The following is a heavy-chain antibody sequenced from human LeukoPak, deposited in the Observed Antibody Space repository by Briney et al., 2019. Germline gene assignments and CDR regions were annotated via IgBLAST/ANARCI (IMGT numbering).Heavy chain of an antibody. Sequence: ASVKVSCKASGYTFTRFDINWVGQATGQGLEWMGWMNPNSGNTGYAQKFQGRVTMAMNTYISTAYIELRSLRSEETAAYYCSTGNQGRVDYYYMDIWGKGTTVTVSS. V-gene: IGHV1-8*01. D-gene: IGHD1-14*01. CDR3: STGNQGRVDYYYMDI. CDR2: MNPNSGNT. J-gene: IGHJ6*03. CDR1: GYTFTRFD.